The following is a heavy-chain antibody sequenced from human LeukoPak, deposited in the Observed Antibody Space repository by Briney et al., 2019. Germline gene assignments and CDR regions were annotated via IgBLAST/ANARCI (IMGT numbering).Heavy chain of an antibody. V-gene: IGHV4-34*01. Sequence: SETLSLTCAVYGGSFSDYYWSWIRQPPGKGLEWIGEINHSGSTDYNPSLKSRVTISVDTSKNQFSLRLSSVTAADTAVYYCATGLLGALGPDYWGQGTLVTVSS. CDR1: GGSFSDYY. CDR2: INHSGST. CDR3: ATGLLGALGPDY. D-gene: IGHD3-16*01. J-gene: IGHJ4*02.